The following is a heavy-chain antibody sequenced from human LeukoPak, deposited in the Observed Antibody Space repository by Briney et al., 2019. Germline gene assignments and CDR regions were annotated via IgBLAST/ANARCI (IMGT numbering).Heavy chain of an antibody. Sequence: GGSLRLSCAASGFTFDDYAVQWVRQAPGKGVEWVANIKQDGSEKNYVDSVKGRFTISRDNAKNSLYLQMNSLRAEDTAVYYCASGLELDYWGQGTLVTVSS. CDR3: ASGLELDY. CDR1: GFTFDDYA. CDR2: IKQDGSEK. V-gene: IGHV3-7*03. J-gene: IGHJ4*02.